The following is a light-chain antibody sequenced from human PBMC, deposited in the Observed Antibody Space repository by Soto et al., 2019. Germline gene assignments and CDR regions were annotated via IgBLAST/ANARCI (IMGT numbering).Light chain of an antibody. Sequence: DLPMTQSPSSLSASVGDRVTITCRASQSISSYVNWYQQKPGKAPKLLIYTASNLQSGVPSRFSGSGSGTDFTLTISRLQHEDFATYYCQHYHSIPWTFGQGTKVEIK. CDR3: QHYHSIPWT. V-gene: IGKV1-39*01. CDR2: TAS. CDR1: QSISSY. J-gene: IGKJ1*01.